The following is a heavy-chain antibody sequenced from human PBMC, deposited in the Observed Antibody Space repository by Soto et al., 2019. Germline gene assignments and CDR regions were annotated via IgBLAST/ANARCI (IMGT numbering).Heavy chain of an antibody. CDR3: ARSTGRY. CDR1: GGSISSDDHY. CDR2: IYSSGST. Sequence: QVQLQESGPGLVKPSQSLSLTCTVSGGSISSDDHYWSWIRQPPGKGLEWIAYIYSSGSTYYNPSLKSRVAISIDTSKNQCSLKLRSVTAADTAVYYCARSTGRYWGQGTLVTVSS. J-gene: IGHJ4*02. D-gene: IGHD2-21*01. V-gene: IGHV4-30-4*01.